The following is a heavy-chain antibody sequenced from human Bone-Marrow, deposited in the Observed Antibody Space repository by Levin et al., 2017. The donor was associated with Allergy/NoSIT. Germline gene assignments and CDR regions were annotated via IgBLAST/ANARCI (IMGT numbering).Heavy chain of an antibody. J-gene: IGHJ4*02. D-gene: IGHD6-19*01. V-gene: IGHV3-23*01. CDR1: GFTFSSYA. Sequence: PWGSLRLSCAASGFTFSSYAMSWVRQAPGKGLDWVSAISGSGTSTYYADSVKGRFTISRDNSMTTLYLQMNSLRAEDTAVYYCAKGAGWVAGAVALIWGQGTLVTVSS. CDR2: ISGSGTST. CDR3: AKGAGWVAGAVALI.